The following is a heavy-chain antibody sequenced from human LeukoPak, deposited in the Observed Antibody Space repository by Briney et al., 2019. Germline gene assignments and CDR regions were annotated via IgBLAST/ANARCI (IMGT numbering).Heavy chain of an antibody. Sequence: GGSLRLSCAASGFTLSSYAMSWVRQARRRGLEGVSAISGRGGCIYYADSVEARFTISRDNSKNTLYLQMNSLRAADTAVYYCAKRDQLLDYWGQGTLVTVSS. J-gene: IGHJ4*02. V-gene: IGHV3-23*01. CDR3: AKRDQLLDY. CDR1: GFTLSSYA. D-gene: IGHD1-26*01. CDR2: ISGRGGCI.